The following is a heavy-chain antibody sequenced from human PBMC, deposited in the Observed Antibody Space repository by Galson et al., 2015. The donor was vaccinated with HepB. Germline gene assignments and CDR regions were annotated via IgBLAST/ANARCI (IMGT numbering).Heavy chain of an antibody. CDR1: GFTFDDYA. CDR2: ISWNSGHI. Sequence: SLRLSCAASGFTFDDYAIHWVRQVPGKGLEWVSGISWNSGHIGYADSVKGRFTISRDNAKNSLYLQMNGLRAEDTALYFCAKALGPTIYYYYIDVWGKGTTVTVSS. CDR3: AKALGPTIYYYYIDV. J-gene: IGHJ6*03. D-gene: IGHD5-24*01. V-gene: IGHV3-9*01.